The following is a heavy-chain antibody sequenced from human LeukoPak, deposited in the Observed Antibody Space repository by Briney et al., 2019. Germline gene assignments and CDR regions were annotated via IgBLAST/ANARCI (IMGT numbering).Heavy chain of an antibody. D-gene: IGHD3-10*01. CDR2: ISAYNGNT. Sequence: ASVKVSCKASGYTFTSYGISWVRQAPGQGLEWMGWISAYNGNTNYAQKLQGRVTMTTDTSTSTAYMELRSLRSGDTAVYYCARGGFQYGSGSYFDYWGQGTLVTVSS. CDR3: ARGGFQYGSGSYFDY. CDR1: GYTFTSYG. V-gene: IGHV1-18*01. J-gene: IGHJ4*02.